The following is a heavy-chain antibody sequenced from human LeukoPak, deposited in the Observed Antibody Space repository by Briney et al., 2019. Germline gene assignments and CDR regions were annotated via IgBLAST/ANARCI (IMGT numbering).Heavy chain of an antibody. CDR2: IKQDGSEK. CDR1: GFTFSSYW. D-gene: IGHD5-18*01. CDR3: ARGGGLYTAMVTGFYNWFDP. J-gene: IGHJ5*02. Sequence: GGSLRLSCAASGFTFSSYWMSWVRQAPGKGLEWVANIKQDGSEKYYVDSVKGRFTISRDNAKNSLYLQMNSLRAEDTAVYYCARGGGLYTAMVTGFYNWFDPWGQGTLVTVSS. V-gene: IGHV3-7*01.